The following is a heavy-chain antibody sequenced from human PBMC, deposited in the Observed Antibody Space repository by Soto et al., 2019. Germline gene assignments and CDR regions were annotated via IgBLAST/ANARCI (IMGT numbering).Heavy chain of an antibody. CDR2: IIPVFGTA. V-gene: IGHV1-69*13. CDR3: ARGDATKIVVTTYYAMDV. J-gene: IGHJ6*02. Sequence: SVKVSCKASGGSLSNYGISWVRQAPGQGLEWMGGIIPVFGTANYAQKFQGRATITADESTSIVYMDVTSLRSEDTAVYYCARGDATKIVVTTYYAMDVWGQGTTVTVS. D-gene: IGHD3-9*01. CDR1: GGSLSNYG.